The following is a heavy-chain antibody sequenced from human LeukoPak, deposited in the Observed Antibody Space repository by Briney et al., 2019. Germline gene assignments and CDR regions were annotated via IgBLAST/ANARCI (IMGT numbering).Heavy chain of an antibody. CDR2: IYYSGST. Sequence: SETLSLTCTVSGGSISNSNNNYWGWIRQPPGKGLEWIGSIYYSGSTFYSPSLKSRVTISVDTSKNQFSLKLSSVTAADTAVYYCARGGLGNSGYDGWEDDYMDVWGKGTTVTVSS. D-gene: IGHD5-12*01. V-gene: IGHV4-39*07. CDR3: ARGGLGNSGYDGWEDDYMDV. CDR1: GGSISNSNNNY. J-gene: IGHJ6*03.